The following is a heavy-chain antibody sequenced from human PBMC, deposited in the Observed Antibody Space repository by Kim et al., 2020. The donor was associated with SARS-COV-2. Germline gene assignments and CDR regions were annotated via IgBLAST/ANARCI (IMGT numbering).Heavy chain of an antibody. Sequence: SQTLSLTCAVYGGSFSGYYWSWIRQPPGKGLEWIGEINHSGSTNYNPSLKSRVTISVDTSKNQFSLKLSSVTAADTAVYYCARRSYYDFWSGYYRFGMDVWGQGTTVTVSS. J-gene: IGHJ6*02. CDR3: ARRSYYDFWSGYYRFGMDV. CDR2: INHSGST. CDR1: GGSFSGYY. D-gene: IGHD3-3*01. V-gene: IGHV4-34*01.